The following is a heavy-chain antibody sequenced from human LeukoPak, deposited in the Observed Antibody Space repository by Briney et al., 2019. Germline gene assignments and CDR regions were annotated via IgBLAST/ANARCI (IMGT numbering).Heavy chain of an antibody. D-gene: IGHD3-22*01. CDR1: GFTFSSYG. CDR2: ISGGGVST. Sequence: GGSLRLSCAASGFTFSSYGMSWVRQAPEKGLQRVSAISGGGVSTYYADSVKGRFTISRDNSKNTLYLQMNSLRAEDTAVYYCAKDNTRYYYDSSGYYLVYWGQGTLVTVSS. V-gene: IGHV3-23*01. J-gene: IGHJ4*02. CDR3: AKDNTRYYYDSSGYYLVY.